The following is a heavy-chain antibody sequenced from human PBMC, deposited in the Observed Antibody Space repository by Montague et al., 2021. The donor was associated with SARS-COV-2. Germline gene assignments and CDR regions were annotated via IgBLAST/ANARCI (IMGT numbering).Heavy chain of an antibody. CDR1: GFSFSTFW. CDR2: ISNSCDTK. V-gene: IGHV3-48*04. J-gene: IGHJ4*02. D-gene: IGHD3-22*01. CDR3: ARAGEDYYYDSSGFLY. Sequence: SLRLSCAASGFSFSTFWMTRVRQAPGKGLEWVSYISNSCDTKYYADSVKGRFTISRDNAKNSLYLQMSSLRAEDTAVYYCARAGEDYYYDSSGFLYWGQGTLVTVSS.